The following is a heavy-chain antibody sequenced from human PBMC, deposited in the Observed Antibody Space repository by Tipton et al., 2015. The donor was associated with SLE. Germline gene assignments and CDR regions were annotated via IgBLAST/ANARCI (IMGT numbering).Heavy chain of an antibody. CDR3: AKDRYCGGGTCFASYFDL. CDR2: ISGSGANT. Sequence: FLRLSCAASGFSFSSHALSWVRQAPGKGLEWVSSISGSGANTYEADSVKGRFTISRDNSKNTLSLQLNTLRADDTAIYYCAKDRYCGGGTCFASYFDLWGQGTPVTVSS. V-gene: IGHV3-23*01. D-gene: IGHD2-21*01. J-gene: IGHJ4*02. CDR1: GFSFSSHA.